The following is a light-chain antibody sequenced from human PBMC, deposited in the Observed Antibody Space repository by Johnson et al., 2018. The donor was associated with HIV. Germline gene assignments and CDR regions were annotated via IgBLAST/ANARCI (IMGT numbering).Light chain of an antibody. CDR1: SCDIGNNY. CDR3: GTWDSSLSAYA. CDR2: DNN. V-gene: IGLV1-51*01. Sequence: QSVLTQPPSVSAAPGQKVTISCSGSSCDIGNNYVSWHQQLPGTAPKVLIYDNNKRPSGIPDRISGSKSGTSATLGITGLQPGDEADYYCGTWDSSLSAYAFGTGTKVTVL. J-gene: IGLJ1*01.